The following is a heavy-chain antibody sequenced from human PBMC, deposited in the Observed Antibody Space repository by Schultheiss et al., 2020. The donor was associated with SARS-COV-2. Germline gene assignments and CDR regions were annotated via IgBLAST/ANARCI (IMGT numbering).Heavy chain of an antibody. CDR3: ARGYSPYGSGKFDP. J-gene: IGHJ5*02. V-gene: IGHV4-59*01. CDR1: GGSISPYY. Sequence: SETLSLTCTVSGGSISPYYWSWVRQTPGRGLECLGYIYYTGTTKYNPSLKSRVTMSLDTSKNHFSLRLSSLTAADTAVYYCARGYSPYGSGKFDPWGQGTLVTVSS. CDR2: IYYTGTT. D-gene: IGHD3-10*01.